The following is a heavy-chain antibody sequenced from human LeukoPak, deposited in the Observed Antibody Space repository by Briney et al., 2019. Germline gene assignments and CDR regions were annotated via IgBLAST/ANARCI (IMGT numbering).Heavy chain of an antibody. V-gene: IGHV3-74*01. D-gene: IGHD6-13*01. CDR3: ARARKAGSYWYFDL. CDR2: IKNGGSGI. CDR1: GFTFSNYA. Sequence: GGSLRLSCAASGFTFSNYAMSWVRQAPGKGLVWVARIKNGGSGIIYADSVEGRFTISRDNARNTVYLQMNSLRAEDTAVYYCARARKAGSYWYFDLWGRGTLVTVSS. J-gene: IGHJ2*01.